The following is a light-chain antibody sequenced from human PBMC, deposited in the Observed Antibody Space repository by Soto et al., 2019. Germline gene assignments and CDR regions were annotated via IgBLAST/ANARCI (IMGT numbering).Light chain of an antibody. CDR1: SSNIGAGYD. V-gene: IGLV1-40*01. J-gene: IGLJ1*01. CDR3: QSYDSSLSGYYV. CDR2: GNS. Sequence: QSVLTQPPSVSGAPGQRVTISCIGSSSNIGAGYDVHWYQQLPGTAPKLLIYGNSNRPSGVPDRFSGSKSGTSASLAITGLQAEDEADYYCQSYDSSLSGYYVCGTGPKLTVL.